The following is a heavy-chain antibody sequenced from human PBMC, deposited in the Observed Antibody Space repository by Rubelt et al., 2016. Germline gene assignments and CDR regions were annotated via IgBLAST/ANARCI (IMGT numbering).Heavy chain of an antibody. J-gene: IGHJ4*02. CDR2: INHSGST. CDR3: ATDDTERSGSYFDY. D-gene: IGHD3-3*01. V-gene: IGHV4-34*01. Sequence: WIGEINHSGSTNYNPSLKSRVTISVDTSKKQFSLKLSSVTAAETAVDYCATDDTERSGSYFDYWGQGSLVTVSS.